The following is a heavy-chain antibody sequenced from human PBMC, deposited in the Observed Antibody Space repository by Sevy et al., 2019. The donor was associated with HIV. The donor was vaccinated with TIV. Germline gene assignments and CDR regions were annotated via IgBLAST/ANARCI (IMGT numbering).Heavy chain of an antibody. CDR1: GFTFSSYA. CDR2: ISYDGSNK. Sequence: GGSLRLSCAASGFTFSSYAMHWVRQAPGKGLEWVAVISYDGSNKYYADSGKGRFTISRDNSKNTLYLQMNSLRAEDTAVYYCARDWVEGFLEWSQNSYYYGMDVWGQGTTVTVSS. D-gene: IGHD3-3*01. J-gene: IGHJ6*02. V-gene: IGHV3-30-3*01. CDR3: ARDWVEGFLEWSQNSYYYGMDV.